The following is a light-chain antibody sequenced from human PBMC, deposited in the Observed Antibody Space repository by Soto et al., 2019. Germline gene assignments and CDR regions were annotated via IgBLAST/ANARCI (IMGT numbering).Light chain of an antibody. CDR1: QSVTSNY. CDR2: GAS. CDR3: QRYGGTSWT. V-gene: IGKV3-20*01. Sequence: EIVLTQSPGTLSLSPGERATLSCRASQSVTSNYLAWYQHKPGQAPRLLIFGASSRATGIPDKFSGSGSGTDFTLTISRLETDDFAVYYCQRYGGTSWTFGQGTRVEIK. J-gene: IGKJ1*01.